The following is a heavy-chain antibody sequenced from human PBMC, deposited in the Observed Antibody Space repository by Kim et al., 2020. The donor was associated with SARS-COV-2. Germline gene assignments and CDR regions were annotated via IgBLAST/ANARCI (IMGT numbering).Heavy chain of an antibody. J-gene: IGHJ4*02. CDR3: ARVPAITFGGVSLSPFDY. V-gene: IGHV3-11*06. CDR2: ISSSSSYT. D-gene: IGHD3-16*01. CDR1: GFTFSDYY. Sequence: GGSLRLSCAASGFTFSDYYMSWIRQAPGKGLEWVSYISSSSSYTNYADSVKGRFTISRDNAKNSLYLQMNSLRAEDTAVYYCARVPAITFGGVSLSPFDYWGQGTLVTVST.